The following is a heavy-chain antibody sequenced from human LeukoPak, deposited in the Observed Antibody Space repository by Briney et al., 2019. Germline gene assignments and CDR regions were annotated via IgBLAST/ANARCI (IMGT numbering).Heavy chain of an antibody. V-gene: IGHV4-39*07. D-gene: IGHD6-19*01. CDR1: GGSISSSSYY. J-gene: IGHJ4*02. CDR2: IHYSGST. Sequence: SETLSLTCTVSGGSISSSSYYWAWIRQPPGKGLEWIGSIHYSGSTYYNPSLQSRVTISIDTSKNQFSLKLRFVTAADTAVYYCARGGGYSSGPSHWGQGTLVTVSS. CDR3: ARGGGYSSGPSH.